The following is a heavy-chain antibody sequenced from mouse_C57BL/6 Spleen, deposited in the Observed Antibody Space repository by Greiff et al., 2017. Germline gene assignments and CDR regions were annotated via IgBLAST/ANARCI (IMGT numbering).Heavy chain of an antibody. CDR3: ARKAHKTTVVEDYAMDY. V-gene: IGHV5-9*01. J-gene: IGHJ4*01. Sequence: DVKLVESGGGLVKPGGSLNLSCAASGFTFSSYTMSWVRQTPEKRLEWVATISGGGGTNYYPASVQGRFTTSRDNAKNTLYLQMSSLRSEDTALYYCARKAHKTTVVEDYAMDYWGQGTSVTVSS. CDR2: ISGGGGTN. D-gene: IGHD1-1*01. CDR1: GFTFSSYT.